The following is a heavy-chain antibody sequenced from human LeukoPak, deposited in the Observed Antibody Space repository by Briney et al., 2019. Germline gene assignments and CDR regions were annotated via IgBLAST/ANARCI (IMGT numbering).Heavy chain of an antibody. Sequence: PGGSLRLSCAASGFTFSTYAMSWVRQAPGKGLEWVSTIRGSTTTTLYADSVKGRFTISRDNSKSTLYLQMNSLRAEDTAVYYCARVRKMTYYYESSGYYPGAFDIWGQGTMVTVSS. D-gene: IGHD3-22*01. V-gene: IGHV3-23*01. CDR2: IRGSTTTT. CDR3: ARVRKMTYYYESSGYYPGAFDI. J-gene: IGHJ3*02. CDR1: GFTFSTYA.